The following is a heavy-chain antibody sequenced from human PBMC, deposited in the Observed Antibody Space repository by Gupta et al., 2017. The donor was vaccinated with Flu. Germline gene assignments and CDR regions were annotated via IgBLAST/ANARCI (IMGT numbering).Heavy chain of an antibody. J-gene: IGHJ5*02. Sequence: QVQLQESGPGLVKPSETLSLTCSVSGGSINNYYWSWVRQPPGKRLEWLGYIYYNGITTYSPPLESRVTMSADTSKNQFSLKLISVTAADTAIYYCARHMTRLDWFDRWGHGALVTVSS. V-gene: IGHV4-59*08. CDR1: GGSINNYY. D-gene: IGHD3-16*01. CDR2: IYYNGIT. CDR3: ARHMTRLDWFDR.